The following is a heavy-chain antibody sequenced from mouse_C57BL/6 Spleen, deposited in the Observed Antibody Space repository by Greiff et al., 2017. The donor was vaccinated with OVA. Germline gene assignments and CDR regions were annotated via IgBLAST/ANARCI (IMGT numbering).Heavy chain of an antibody. CDR3: ATTTVVVPYWYFDV. Sequence: EVQLQQSGPELVKPGASVKISCKASGYSFTDYNMNWVKQSNGKSLEWIGVINPNYGTTSYNQKFKGKATLTVDQSSSTAYMQLNSLTSEDSAVYYCATTTVVVPYWYFDVWGTGTTGTVSS. D-gene: IGHD1-1*01. V-gene: IGHV1-39*01. CDR1: GYSFTDYN. CDR2: INPNYGTT. J-gene: IGHJ1*03.